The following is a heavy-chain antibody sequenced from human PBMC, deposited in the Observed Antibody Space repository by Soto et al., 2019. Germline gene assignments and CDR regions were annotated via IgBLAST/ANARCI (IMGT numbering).Heavy chain of an antibody. CDR1: GFSFSTYT. J-gene: IGHJ4*02. CDR3: ESDKSPYRRSWYVFDY. Sequence: QVQLVESGGGVVQPGRSLRLSCAASGFSFSTYTMHWVRQAPGKGLAWVAVISYDGSNKYYTDSVKGRFVISRDNSKNTLYLEMNSLRAEDTAVYYCESDKSPYRRSWYVFDYWGQENLVTVSS. D-gene: IGHD3-10*01. CDR2: ISYDGSNK. V-gene: IGHV3-30*09.